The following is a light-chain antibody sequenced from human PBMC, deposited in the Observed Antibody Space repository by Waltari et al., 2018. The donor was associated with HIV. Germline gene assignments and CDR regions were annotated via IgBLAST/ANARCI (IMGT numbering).Light chain of an antibody. CDR3: ASWDDSLRNWV. CDR1: SSNIRDHY. V-gene: IGLV1-47*01. J-gene: IGLJ3*02. Sequence: QSVLTQPPSASGTRGQRVTISCSGSSSNIRDHYVYRYQQLPGTAPKLLIYRNYQRPSGVPDRFSGSKSGTSASLAISGLRSEDEGDFYCASWDDSLRNWVFGGGTKLTVL. CDR2: RNY.